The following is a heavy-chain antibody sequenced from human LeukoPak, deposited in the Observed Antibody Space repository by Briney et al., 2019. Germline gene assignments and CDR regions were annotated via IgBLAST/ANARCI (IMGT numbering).Heavy chain of an antibody. CDR1: GFTFSSYA. J-gene: IGHJ6*02. V-gene: IGHV3-30-3*01. CDR3: ARGNYYYGMDV. Sequence: PGRSLRLSCAASGFTFSSYAMHWVRQAPGKGRERVAVISYDGSNKYYADSVKGRFTISRDNSKNTLYLQMNSLRAEDTAVYYCARGNYYYGMDVWGQGTTVTVSS. CDR2: ISYDGSNK.